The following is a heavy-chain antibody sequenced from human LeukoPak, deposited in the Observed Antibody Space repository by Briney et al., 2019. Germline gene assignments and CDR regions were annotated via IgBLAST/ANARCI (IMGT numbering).Heavy chain of an antibody. CDR2: INHSGST. CDR3: ARGGYYGPKALGY. V-gene: IGHV4-34*01. Sequence: SETLSLTCAVYGGSFSGYYWSWIRQPPGKGLEWIGEINHSGSTNYNPSLKSRVTISVDTSKNQCSLKLSSVTAADTAVYYCARGGYYGPKALGYWGQGTLVTVSS. J-gene: IGHJ4*02. CDR1: GGSFSGYY. D-gene: IGHD3-10*01.